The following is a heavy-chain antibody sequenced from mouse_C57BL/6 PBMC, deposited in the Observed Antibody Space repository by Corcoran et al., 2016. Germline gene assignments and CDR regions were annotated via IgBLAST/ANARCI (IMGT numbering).Heavy chain of an antibody. V-gene: IGHV1-26*01. CDR1: GYTFTDYY. CDR3: ASPLVPKNWDGGDY. J-gene: IGHJ4*01. D-gene: IGHD4-1*01. CDR2: INPNNGGT. Sequence: EVQLQQSGPELVKPGASVKISCKASGYTFTDYYMNWVKQSHGKSLEWIGDINPNNGGTSYNQKFKGKATLTVDKSSSTAYMELRSLTSEDSAVYYCASPLVPKNWDGGDYWGQGTSVTVSS.